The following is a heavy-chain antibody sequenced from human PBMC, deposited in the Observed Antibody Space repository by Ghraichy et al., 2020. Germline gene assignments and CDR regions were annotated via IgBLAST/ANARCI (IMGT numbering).Heavy chain of an antibody. CDR2: INPNSGGT. D-gene: IGHD1-14*01. J-gene: IGHJ3*02. Sequence: ASVKVSCKASGYSFTDYYMHWVRQAPGQGLEWMGWINPNSGGTNYAQKFQGRVTMTRDTSISTAYMEVSRLRSDDTAVYYCARVITAGVLFDAFDIWGQGTMVTVSS. CDR1: GYSFTDYY. V-gene: IGHV1-2*02. CDR3: ARVITAGVLFDAFDI.